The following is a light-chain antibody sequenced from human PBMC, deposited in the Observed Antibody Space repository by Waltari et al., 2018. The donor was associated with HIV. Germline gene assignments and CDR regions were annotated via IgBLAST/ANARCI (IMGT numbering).Light chain of an antibody. CDR3: QSYPASLTVSLI. CDR1: SSNIGAGYD. J-gene: IGLJ2*01. CDR2: DNT. V-gene: IGLV1-40*01. Sequence: QSVLTQPPSVSGAPGQRVTISCTGNSSNIGAGYDVTWYQQLPGKAPQRLISDNTNRPSGVPDRFSGSKSGTSASLAITGLRAEDEADYYCQSYPASLTVSLIFGGGTRLTVL.